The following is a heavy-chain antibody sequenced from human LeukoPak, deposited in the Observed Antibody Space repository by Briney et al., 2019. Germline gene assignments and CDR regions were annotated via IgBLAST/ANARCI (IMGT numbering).Heavy chain of an antibody. J-gene: IGHJ4*02. Sequence: ASVKVSCKASGYTFTSYGISWVRQAPGQGLERMGWISAYNGNTNYAQKLQGRVTMTTDTSTSTAYMELRSLRSDDTAVYYCARTPSGYCTNGVCYGDYWGQGTLVTVSS. CDR2: ISAYNGNT. CDR1: GYTFTSYG. CDR3: ARTPSGYCTNGVCYGDY. D-gene: IGHD2-8*01. V-gene: IGHV1-18*01.